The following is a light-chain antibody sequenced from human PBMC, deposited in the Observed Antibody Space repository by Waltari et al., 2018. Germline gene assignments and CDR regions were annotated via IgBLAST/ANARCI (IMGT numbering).Light chain of an antibody. J-gene: IGLJ1*01. CDR1: KLGDKY. CDR3: QVWDTTRGF. V-gene: IGLV3-1*01. Sequence: SYDLTQPPSVSVSPGQTATITCSGDKLGDKYVFWYQQKPGQSPVLVLYQDAKRHSGIPARFSGSNSGNTAPLTIRMTQPMDEADYYCQVWDTTRGFYGSGTKVTVL. CDR2: QDA.